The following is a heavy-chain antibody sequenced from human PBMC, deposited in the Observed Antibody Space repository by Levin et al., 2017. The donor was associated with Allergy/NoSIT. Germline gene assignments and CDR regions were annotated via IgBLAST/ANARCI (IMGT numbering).Heavy chain of an antibody. D-gene: IGHD2-2*01. Sequence: SETLSLTCTVSGGSITSGGYDWSWIRQPAGKGLEWIARIHTSGSTQYNPSLKSRATISLDMSKNQFSLKLNSVTAADTAVYYCARNRVPAVAGAFDIWGQGTMVTISS. CDR3: ARNRVPAVAGAFDI. J-gene: IGHJ3*02. CDR2: IHTSGST. V-gene: IGHV4-61*02. CDR1: GGSITSGGYD.